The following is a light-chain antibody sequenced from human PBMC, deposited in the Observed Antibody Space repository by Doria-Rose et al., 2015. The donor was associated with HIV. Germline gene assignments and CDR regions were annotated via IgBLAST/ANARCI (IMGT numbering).Light chain of an antibody. Sequence: GPPGQSITISCTGTSNDVGRYNLVSWYQQHPGKAPKLMIYEVNKRPSGVSYRFSGSKSGNTASLTISGLQAEDEADYYCCSYAGTPLVFGSGTKVTVL. V-gene: IGLV2-23*02. CDR3: CSYAGTPLV. CDR1: SNDVGRYNL. CDR2: EVN. J-gene: IGLJ1*01.